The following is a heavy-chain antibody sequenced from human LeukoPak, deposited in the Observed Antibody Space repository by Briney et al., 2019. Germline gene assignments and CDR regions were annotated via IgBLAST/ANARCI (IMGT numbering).Heavy chain of an antibody. V-gene: IGHV4-39*01. J-gene: IGHJ1*01. Sequence: PSETLSLTCTVSGNSIRGSSYYWGWIRQSPEKGLEWIGSIYYSGSTYYSASFKSRVTISVDTSQNQFSLKLRSVTAADRAVYYCASRYYYDTRGYFLHWGREPWSLSPQ. CDR1: GNSIRGSSYY. CDR2: IYYSGST. D-gene: IGHD3-22*01. CDR3: ASRYYYDTRGYFLH.